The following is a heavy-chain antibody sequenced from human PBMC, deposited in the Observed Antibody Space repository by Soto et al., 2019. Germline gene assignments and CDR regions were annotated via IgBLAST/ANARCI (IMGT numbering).Heavy chain of an antibody. J-gene: IGHJ6*02. Sequence: XGSLRIDCAASGFTFSTYAISWVRQAPGKGLEWVSAISGSGISTFYADSVKGRFTISRDNSNNTLYLQMNSLRADDTAVYYCAKDLQRGFFYSGMDVWGQGTTVTVSS. CDR1: GFTFSTYA. CDR2: ISGSGIST. CDR3: AKDLQRGFFYSGMDV. D-gene: IGHD6-25*01. V-gene: IGHV3-23*01.